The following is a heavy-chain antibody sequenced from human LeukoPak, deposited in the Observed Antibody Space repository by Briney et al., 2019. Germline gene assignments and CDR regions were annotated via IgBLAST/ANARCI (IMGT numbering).Heavy chain of an antibody. V-gene: IGHV2-5*02. CDR3: AHNLDVSRDIAVALFDP. D-gene: IGHD6-19*01. Sequence: GSGPTLVKPTQTLTLTCTFSGFSLSTSGVGVGWIRQPPGKALEWLALIYWDDDKRYSPSLKSRLTITKDTSKNQVVLTMTNMDPVDTATYYCAHNLDVSRDIAVALFDPWGQGTLVTVSS. CDR1: GFSLSTSGVG. J-gene: IGHJ5*02. CDR2: IYWDDDK.